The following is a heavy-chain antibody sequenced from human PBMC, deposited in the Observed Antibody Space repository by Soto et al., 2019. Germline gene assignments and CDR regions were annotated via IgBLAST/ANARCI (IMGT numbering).Heavy chain of an antibody. J-gene: IGHJ3*02. D-gene: IGHD3-3*01. CDR2: INPATGAA. CDR1: GYPVTAYY. V-gene: IGHV1-2*02. CDR3: GGGGGVGVAGSAAFDM. Sequence: QLHLVQSGAVVKKPGASVTVSCSASGYPVTAYYMHWVRQAPGRGLEWMGGINPATGAAKYTQTCQGRVTMPRDTSTSTVFMELGGLTSGDTAVFYWGGGGGVGVAGSAAFDMWGQGTLVTVSS.